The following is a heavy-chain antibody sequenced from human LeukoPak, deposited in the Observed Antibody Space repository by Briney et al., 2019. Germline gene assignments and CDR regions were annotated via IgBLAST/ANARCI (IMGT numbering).Heavy chain of an antibody. D-gene: IGHD2-15*01. CDR2: INPNSGGT. J-gene: IGHJ4*02. CDR1: GYTFTGYY. Sequence: ASVKVSCKASGYTFTGYYMHWVRQAPGQGLEWMGRINPNSGGTNYAQKFQGRVTMTRDTSISTAYMELSRLRSDDTAVYYCARGGGIVVPKNRIFVYWGQGTLVTVSS. V-gene: IGHV1-2*06. CDR3: ARGGGIVVPKNRIFVY.